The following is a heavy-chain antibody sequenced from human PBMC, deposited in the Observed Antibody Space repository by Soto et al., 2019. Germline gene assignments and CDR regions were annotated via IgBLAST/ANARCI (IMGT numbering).Heavy chain of an antibody. CDR2: IWYDGSKK. CDR1: GFTFSSFG. CDR3: ARDASYYSLWSGYYPSRNGMDV. D-gene: IGHD3-3*01. V-gene: IGHV3-33*01. J-gene: IGHJ6*02. Sequence: QVQVVESGGGVVQPGRSLRLSCAASGFTFSSFGMHWVRQAPGKGLEWVSLIWYDGSKKSYVDSVKGRFTISRDNSRNTVYLPMNSLRADDTAVYYCARDASYYSLWSGYYPSRNGMDVWGQGTTVTVSS.